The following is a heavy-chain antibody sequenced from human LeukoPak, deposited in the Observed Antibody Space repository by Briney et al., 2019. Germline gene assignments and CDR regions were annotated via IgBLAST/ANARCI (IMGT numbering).Heavy chain of an antibody. CDR1: GGSISSGDYY. V-gene: IGHV4-30-4*01. CDR2: IYYSGST. Sequence: SETLSLTCTVSGGSISSGDYYWSWIRQPPGTGLEWIGYIYYSGSTYYNPSLKSRVTISIDTSKNQFSLKLSSVTAADTAIYYCARSLKGRALDWGQGTLVTVSS. J-gene: IGHJ4*02. CDR3: ARSLKGRALD. D-gene: IGHD3-10*01.